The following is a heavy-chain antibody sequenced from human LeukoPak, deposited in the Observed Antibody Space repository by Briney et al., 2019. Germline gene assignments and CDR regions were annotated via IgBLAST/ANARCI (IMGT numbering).Heavy chain of an antibody. Sequence: VASVKVSCKVSGYIFTVYSLHWVRRAPGQGLEWMGWINPKSGGTNYAQKFQGRVTMTRDTSISTAYMELNRLRSDDTAIYYCATRGIVSTGICYWGQGTLVTVSS. CDR1: GYIFTVYS. CDR2: INPKSGGT. D-gene: IGHD6-13*01. V-gene: IGHV1-2*02. CDR3: ATRGIVSTGICY. J-gene: IGHJ4*02.